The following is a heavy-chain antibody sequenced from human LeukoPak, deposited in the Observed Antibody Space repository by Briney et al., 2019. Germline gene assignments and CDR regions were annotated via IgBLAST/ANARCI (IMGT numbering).Heavy chain of an antibody. V-gene: IGHV1-18*01. D-gene: IGHD3-9*01. CDR2: ISAYNGNT. J-gene: IGHJ5*02. CDR3: ARTIMYYDILTGYPNWFDP. CDR1: GYTFISYG. Sequence: ASVTVSCQASGYTFISYGISWVRQAPGQGLEWMGWISAYNGNTNYAQKLQGRVTMTTDTSTSTAYMELRSLRSDDTAVYYCARTIMYYDILTGYPNWFDPWGQGTLVTVSS.